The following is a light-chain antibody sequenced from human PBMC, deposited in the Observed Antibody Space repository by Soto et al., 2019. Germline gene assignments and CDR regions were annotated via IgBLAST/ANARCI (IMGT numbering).Light chain of an antibody. J-gene: IGKJ2*01. CDR3: QQYGSSPVYT. CDR2: GAS. V-gene: IGKV3-20*01. Sequence: EIVLTQSPGTLSWSPGERATLSCRASQSVSSSYLAWYQQKPGQAPRLLIYGASSRATGIPDRFSGSGSGTDFTLTISRLEPEDFAVYYCQQYGSSPVYTFGQGTKLEIK. CDR1: QSVSSSY.